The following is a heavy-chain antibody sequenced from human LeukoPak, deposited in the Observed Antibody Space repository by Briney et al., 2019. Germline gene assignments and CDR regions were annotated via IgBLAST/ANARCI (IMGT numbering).Heavy chain of an antibody. J-gene: IGHJ4*02. Sequence: PGGFLRLSCAASGFTFSSYAMHWVRQAPGKGLEWVAVISYDGSNKYYADSVKGRFTISRDNSKNTLYLQMNSLRAEDTAVYYCAREEGVWGIAAAMAYYFDYWGQGTLVTVSS. D-gene: IGHD6-13*01. CDR3: AREEGVWGIAAAMAYYFDY. CDR2: ISYDGSNK. V-gene: IGHV3-30-3*01. CDR1: GFTFSSYA.